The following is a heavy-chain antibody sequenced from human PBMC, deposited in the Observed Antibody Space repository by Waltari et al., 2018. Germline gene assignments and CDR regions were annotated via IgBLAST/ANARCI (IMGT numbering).Heavy chain of an antibody. CDR3: ARNGPYYSVDY. J-gene: IGHJ4*02. D-gene: IGHD3-22*01. CDR1: GGSLSGYW. CDR2: ISYSGGT. V-gene: IGHV4-34*01. Sequence: QVQLQQWGAGLLKPSETLSLTCGVNGGSLSGYWWTWIRQPPGKGLEWIGEISYSGGTQYNPSRKSRVTMSLDTSKKQFSLQLTSVTAADTAVYYCARNGPYYSVDYWGQGTLVTVSS.